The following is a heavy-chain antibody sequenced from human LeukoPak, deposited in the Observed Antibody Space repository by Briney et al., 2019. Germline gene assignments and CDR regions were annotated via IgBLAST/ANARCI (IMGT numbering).Heavy chain of an antibody. CDR2: IYYSGST. CDR3: ARHEYSGSYYGLSWFDP. Sequence: SETLSLTCTVSGGSISSSGYYWGWVRQPPGKGLEWIASIYYSGSTYYNPSLKSRVTISVDTSKNQLSLKLSSLTSADTAVYYCARHEYSGSYYGLSWFDPWGQGTLVTVSS. V-gene: IGHV4-39*01. CDR1: GGSISSSGYY. D-gene: IGHD1-26*01. J-gene: IGHJ5*02.